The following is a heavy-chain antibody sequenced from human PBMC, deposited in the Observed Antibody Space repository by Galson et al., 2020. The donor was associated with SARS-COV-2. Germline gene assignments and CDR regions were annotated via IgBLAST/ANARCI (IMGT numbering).Heavy chain of an antibody. D-gene: IGHD2-21*02. CDR3: ARSREAYCGGDCTYNYFGP. J-gene: IGHJ5*02. CDR2: ISHSGSS. Sequence: SQASETLSLTCSVYGESFNTYYWSWIRQPPGKGLEWIGEISHSGSSIYNPSLKRPVTISVDTSKNQFSLKLYSVTAADTAVYYCARSREAYCGGDCTYNYFGPWGQGTPVTVSS. CDR1: GESFNTYY. V-gene: IGHV4-34*01.